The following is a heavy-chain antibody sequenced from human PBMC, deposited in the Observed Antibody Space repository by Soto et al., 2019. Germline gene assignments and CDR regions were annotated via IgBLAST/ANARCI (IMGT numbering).Heavy chain of an antibody. CDR2: IIPIFGTA. J-gene: IGHJ1*01. V-gene: IGHV1-69*12. CDR3: ARSKEEYSYGYGHFQH. CDR1: GGTFSSYA. Sequence: QVQLVQSGAEVKKPGSSVKVSCKASGGTFSSYAISWVRQAPGQGLEWMGGIIPIFGTANYAQKFQGRVTITADESTSTAYMELGSLRSEDTAVYYCARSKEEYSYGYGHFQHWGQGTLVTVSS. D-gene: IGHD5-18*01.